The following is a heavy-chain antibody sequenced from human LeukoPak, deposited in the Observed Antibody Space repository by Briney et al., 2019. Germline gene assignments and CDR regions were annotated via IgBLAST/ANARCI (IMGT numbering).Heavy chain of an antibody. Sequence: GGSLRLSCAASGFIFSSYGMHWVRQAPGKGLEWVTFIRYDGNNKYYADSVKGRFTVSRDNSKNTLSLQMNSPRGDDTAVYYCASSRGELLDYWGQGTLVTVSS. CDR2: IRYDGNNK. V-gene: IGHV3-30*02. J-gene: IGHJ4*02. D-gene: IGHD1-26*01. CDR3: ASSRGELLDY. CDR1: GFIFSSYG.